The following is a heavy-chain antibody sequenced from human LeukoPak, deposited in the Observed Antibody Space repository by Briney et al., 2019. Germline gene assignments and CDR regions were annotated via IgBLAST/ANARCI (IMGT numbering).Heavy chain of an antibody. Sequence: PGGSLRLSCAASGFTFSSYNMNWVRQAPGKGLEWVSSISSSSSYIYYADSVKGRFTISRDNAKNSLYLQMNSLRAEDTAVYYCARAAYNLTYYDFWSAYYFDYWGQGTLVTVSS. CDR3: ARAAYNLTYYDFWSAYYFDY. CDR2: ISSSSSYI. D-gene: IGHD3-3*01. V-gene: IGHV3-21*01. CDR1: GFTFSSYN. J-gene: IGHJ4*02.